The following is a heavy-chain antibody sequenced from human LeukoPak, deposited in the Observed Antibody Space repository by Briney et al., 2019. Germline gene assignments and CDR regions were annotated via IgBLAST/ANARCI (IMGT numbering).Heavy chain of an antibody. CDR3: ARVQYGSGSYAYYSMDV. CDR1: GGTFSSYA. Sequence: SVKVSCKASGGTFSSYAISWVRQAPGQGLEWMGGIIPIFGTANYAQKFQGRVTITADESTSTAYMELSSLRSEDTAVYYCARVQYGSGSYAYYSMDVWGQGTTVTVSS. V-gene: IGHV1-69*13. D-gene: IGHD3-10*01. J-gene: IGHJ6*02. CDR2: IIPIFGTA.